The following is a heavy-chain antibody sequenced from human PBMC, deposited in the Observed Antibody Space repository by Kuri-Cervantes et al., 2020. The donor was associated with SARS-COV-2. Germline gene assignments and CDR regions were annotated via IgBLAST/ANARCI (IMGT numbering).Heavy chain of an antibody. Sequence: GGSLRLSCTASGFTFGDYAMSWFRQAPGKGLEWVGFITSKAYGGTTEYAASVKGRFTISRDDSKSIAYLQMNSLKTEDTAVYYCSLTAIRFRSKTMFDCWGQGTLVTVSS. D-gene: IGHD2-21*02. V-gene: IGHV3-49*03. CDR3: SLTAIRFRSKTMFDC. J-gene: IGHJ4*02. CDR2: ITSKAYGGTT. CDR1: GFTFGDYA.